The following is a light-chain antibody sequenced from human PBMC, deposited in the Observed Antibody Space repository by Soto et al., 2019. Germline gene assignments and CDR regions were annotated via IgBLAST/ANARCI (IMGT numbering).Light chain of an antibody. V-gene: IGKV1-33*01. CDR1: QDVNHF. CDR3: QQYDDLPVT. CDR2: DAS. J-gene: IGKJ3*01. Sequence: DIQMTQSPSSLSASVGDRVTITCQASQDVNHFLNWYQQKPGKATKLLIYDASNLQTGVPSRFTGSGSGTDFTFTISSLQPEDIATYYCQQYDDLPVTFGPGTKVDIK.